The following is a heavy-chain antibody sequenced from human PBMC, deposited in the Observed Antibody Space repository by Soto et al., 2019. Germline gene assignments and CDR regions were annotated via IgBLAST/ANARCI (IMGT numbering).Heavy chain of an antibody. V-gene: IGHV3-33*01. CDR3: ARDFWAYTSGWYPDY. Sequence: QVQLVESGGGVVQPGRSLRLSCAASGFTFSSYGMHWVRQAPGKGLEWVALIRYDGSNKYHADSVKGRFTISRDNSKNTLYLQMNSLRAEDTAVYYCARDFWAYTSGWYPDYWGQGTLVTVSS. CDR1: GFTFSSYG. CDR2: IRYDGSNK. D-gene: IGHD6-19*01. J-gene: IGHJ4*02.